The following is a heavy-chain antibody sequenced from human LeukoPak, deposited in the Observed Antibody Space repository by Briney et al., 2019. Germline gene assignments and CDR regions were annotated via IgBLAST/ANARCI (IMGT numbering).Heavy chain of an antibody. V-gene: IGHV3-53*01. CDR3: ARVEGGSYYFDY. CDR2: IYSGGST. CDR1: GFTVSSNY. Sequence: GGSLRLSCAASGFTVSSNYMSWVRQAPGKGLERVSVIYSGGSTYYADSVKGRFTISRDNSKNTLYLQMNSLRAEDTAVYYCARVEGGSYYFDYWGQGTLVTVSS. J-gene: IGHJ4*02. D-gene: IGHD1-26*01.